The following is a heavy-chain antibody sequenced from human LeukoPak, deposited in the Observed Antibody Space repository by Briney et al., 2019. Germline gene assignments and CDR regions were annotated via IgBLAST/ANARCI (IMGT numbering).Heavy chain of an antibody. CDR2: FAGSDTTT. J-gene: IGHJ4*02. D-gene: IGHD3-22*01. CDR3: TTLGYHLDS. Sequence: PGGSLRLSCAASGFTFSSYEMNWVRQAPGKGLEWVSYFAGSDTTTYYADSVKGRFTISRDNAKNILHLQMNRLRVEDTALYYCTTLGYHLDSWGQGTLVTVSS. V-gene: IGHV3-48*03. CDR1: GFTFSSYE.